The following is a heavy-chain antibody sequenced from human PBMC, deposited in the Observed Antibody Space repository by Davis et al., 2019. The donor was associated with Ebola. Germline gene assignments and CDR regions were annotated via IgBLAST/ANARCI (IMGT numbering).Heavy chain of an antibody. J-gene: IGHJ3*02. Sequence: PGGSLRLSCAASGFTFDDYGMSWVRQAPGKGLEWVSGINWNGGSTGYADSVKGRFTISRDNSKNTLYLQMNSLRAEDTAVYYCAKDQGRDSSGWLGAFDIWGQGTMVTVSS. CDR3: AKDQGRDSSGWLGAFDI. CDR2: INWNGGST. V-gene: IGHV3-20*04. CDR1: GFTFDDYG. D-gene: IGHD6-19*01.